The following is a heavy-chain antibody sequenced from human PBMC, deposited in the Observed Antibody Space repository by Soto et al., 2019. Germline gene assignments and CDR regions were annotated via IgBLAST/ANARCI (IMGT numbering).Heavy chain of an antibody. Sequence: SETLSLTCTVSGVSISSSSYYWGWIRQPPGKGLEWIGNIYYSGSTYYNPSLKSRVTISVDTSKNQFSLNLSSVTAADTAVYYCARRRRSSWFDPWGQGTLVTVSS. V-gene: IGHV4-39*01. CDR1: GVSISSSSYY. J-gene: IGHJ5*02. CDR2: IYYSGST. D-gene: IGHD6-6*01. CDR3: ARRRRSSWFDP.